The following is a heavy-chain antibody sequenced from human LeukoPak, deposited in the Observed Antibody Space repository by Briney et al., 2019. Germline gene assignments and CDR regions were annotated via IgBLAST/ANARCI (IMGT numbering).Heavy chain of an antibody. J-gene: IGHJ4*02. Sequence: PGRSLRVSCAASGFTLSSYGMHWVRQAPGTGLEWVAVISYDGSNKYYADSVKGRFTISRDNSKNTLYLQMDSLRAEDTAVYYCAKQDGYYDSSGYYYYFDYWGQGTLVTVSS. D-gene: IGHD3-22*01. CDR1: GFTLSSYG. CDR3: AKQDGYYDSSGYYYYFDY. V-gene: IGHV3-30*18. CDR2: ISYDGSNK.